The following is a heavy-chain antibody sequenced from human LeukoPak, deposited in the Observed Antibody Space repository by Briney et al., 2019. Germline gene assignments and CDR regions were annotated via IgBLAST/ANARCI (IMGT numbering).Heavy chain of an antibody. D-gene: IGHD1-26*01. J-gene: IGHJ5*02. CDR3: ATLLGPGWLDP. Sequence: GGSLRLSCAGSGFTFSSYGMSWVRQAPGKGLEWVSAISGSGGNTYYADSVKGRFTISRDNSKNTLYLQMNSLRAEDTAVYYCATLLGPGWLDPWGQGTLVTVSS. CDR2: ISGSGGNT. CDR1: GFTFSSYG. V-gene: IGHV3-23*01.